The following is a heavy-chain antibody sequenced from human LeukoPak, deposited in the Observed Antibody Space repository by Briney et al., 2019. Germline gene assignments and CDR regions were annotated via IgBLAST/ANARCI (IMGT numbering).Heavy chain of an antibody. V-gene: IGHV4-31*03. D-gene: IGHD3-16*01. J-gene: IGHJ4*02. CDR3: ARSRDGLSYYFDY. CDR2: IYYSGST. Sequence: SETLSLTCTVSGGSISSGGYYWSWIRQHPGKGLEWIGYIYYSGSTYYNPSLKSRVTISVDTSKNQFSLKLSSVTAADTAVYYCARSRDGLSYYFDYWGPGNPGHRLL. CDR1: GGSISSGGYY.